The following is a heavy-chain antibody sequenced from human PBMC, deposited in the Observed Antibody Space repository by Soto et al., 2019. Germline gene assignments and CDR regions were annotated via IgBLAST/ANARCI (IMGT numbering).Heavy chain of an antibody. Sequence: QVQLQESGPGLVKPSQTLSLTCTVSGGSISSGDYYWSWIRQPPGKGLEWIGYIYYSGSTYYNPSLKSRVTISVDTSKNQFSLKLSSVTAADTAVYYCASWRGPGYYDSSGDFDYWGQGTLVTVSS. CDR3: ASWRGPGYYDSSGDFDY. V-gene: IGHV4-30-4*01. J-gene: IGHJ4*02. D-gene: IGHD3-22*01. CDR1: GGSISSGDYY. CDR2: IYYSGST.